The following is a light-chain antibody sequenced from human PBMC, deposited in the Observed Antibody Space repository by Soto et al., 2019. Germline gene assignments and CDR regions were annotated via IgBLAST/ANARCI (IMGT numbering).Light chain of an antibody. CDR2: DTS. Sequence: ETVMTQSPATLSVSPGERATLSCRASQSVSSNLAWYQQQPGQAPRLLIYDTSTRATGIPARFSGSGSGTEFTLTISSLQSEDFAVYYCQQYSSWPPFTFGQGTRLEIK. V-gene: IGKV3-15*01. CDR3: QQYSSWPPFT. J-gene: IGKJ5*01. CDR1: QSVSSN.